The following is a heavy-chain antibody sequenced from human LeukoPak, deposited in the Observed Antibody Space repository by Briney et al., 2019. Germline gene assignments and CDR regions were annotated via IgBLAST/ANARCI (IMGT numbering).Heavy chain of an antibody. Sequence: GASVKVSCTASGYTFTGYYIHWVRQAPGQGLEWMGWSSPNSGGTNYAQKFQGRVTMTRDTSISTAYMELSRLRSDDTAVYYCARDVGEYCSSTNCYASDYWGQGTLVTVSS. CDR2: SSPNSGGT. CDR1: GYTFTGYY. V-gene: IGHV1-2*02. CDR3: ARDVGEYCSSTNCYASDY. J-gene: IGHJ4*02. D-gene: IGHD2-2*01.